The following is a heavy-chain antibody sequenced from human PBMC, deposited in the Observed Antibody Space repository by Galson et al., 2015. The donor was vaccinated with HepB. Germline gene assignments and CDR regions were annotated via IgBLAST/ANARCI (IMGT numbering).Heavy chain of an antibody. CDR1: GFTFSSYA. Sequence: SLRLSCAASGFTFSSYAVHWVRQAPGKGLEYVSAISSDGDDTYYADSVKGRFTISRDNSKNTLYLQMSSLRAEDPAVYYCVTIGVAGTKPFDYLGQGTLVTVSS. CDR2: ISSDGDDT. V-gene: IGHV3-64D*06. CDR3: VTIGVAGTKPFDY. J-gene: IGHJ4*02. D-gene: IGHD3-3*01.